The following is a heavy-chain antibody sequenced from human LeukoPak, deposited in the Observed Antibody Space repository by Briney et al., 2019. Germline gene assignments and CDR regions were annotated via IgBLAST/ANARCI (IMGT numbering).Heavy chain of an antibody. V-gene: IGHV3-30*02. CDR1: GFTFSSYG. CDR3: AKDELGWITGTTIDY. CDR2: IRYDGSNK. J-gene: IGHJ4*02. Sequence: PGGSLRLSCAASGFTFSSYGMHWVRQAPGKGLEWVAFIRYDGSNKYYADSVKGRFTISRDNSKNTLYLQMNSLRAEDTAVYYCAKDELGWITGTTIDYWGQGTLVTVSS. D-gene: IGHD1-7*01.